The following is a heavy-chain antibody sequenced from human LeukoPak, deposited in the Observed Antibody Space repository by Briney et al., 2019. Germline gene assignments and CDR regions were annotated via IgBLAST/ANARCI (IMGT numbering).Heavy chain of an antibody. CDR2: ISASGGST. CDR3: VKVGGSGYYPDI. CDR1: GFTFSSYA. V-gene: IGHV3-23*01. J-gene: IGHJ3*02. D-gene: IGHD3-22*01. Sequence: GWSLRLSCAASGFTFSSYAMSWVRQAPEKGLEWVSAISASGGSTHHADSVKGRFTISRDNSKNAVNLQMNSMRGEDTAVYYCVKVGGSGYYPDIWGQGTMVTVSS.